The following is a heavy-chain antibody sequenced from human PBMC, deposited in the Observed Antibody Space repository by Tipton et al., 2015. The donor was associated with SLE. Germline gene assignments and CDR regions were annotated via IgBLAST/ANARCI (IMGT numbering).Heavy chain of an antibody. CDR1: GGSFSGYY. J-gene: IGHJ4*02. D-gene: IGHD1-1*01. Sequence: TLSLTCAVYGGSFSGYYWSWIRQPPGKGLEWIGEINHSGSTNYNPSLKSRVTISVDTSKNQFSLKLSSVTAADTAVYYCARDPQGRVPGVFDYWGQGTLVTVSS. V-gene: IGHV4-34*01. CDR2: INHSGST. CDR3: ARDPQGRVPGVFDY.